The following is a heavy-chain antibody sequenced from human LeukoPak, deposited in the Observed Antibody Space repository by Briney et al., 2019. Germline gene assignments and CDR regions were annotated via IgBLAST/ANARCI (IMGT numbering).Heavy chain of an antibody. V-gene: IGHV3-33*08. Sequence: GGSLRLSCAASGFTFSSYAMSWVRQAPGKGLEWVAVIWYDGSNKYYADSMKGRFTISRDNSKNTLYLQMNSLRAEDTAVYYCARDLVVVTAIRPIGMDVWGQGTTVTVSS. CDR1: GFTFSSYA. D-gene: IGHD2-21*02. J-gene: IGHJ6*02. CDR3: ARDLVVVTAIRPIGMDV. CDR2: IWYDGSNK.